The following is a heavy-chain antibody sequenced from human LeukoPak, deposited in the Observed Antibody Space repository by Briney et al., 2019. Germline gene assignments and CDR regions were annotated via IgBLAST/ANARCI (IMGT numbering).Heavy chain of an antibody. Sequence: GGSLRLSCAASGFTFSTYNMNWVRQAPGKGLEWVSSISTSSSYIYYADSVKGRFTISRDNAKNSLYLQTDSLSAEDTAVYYCTRKGSQWDFLVDYWGQGTRVTVSP. J-gene: IGHJ4*02. D-gene: IGHD2/OR15-2a*01. CDR1: GFTFSTYN. CDR2: ISTSSSYI. V-gene: IGHV3-21*03. CDR3: TRKGSQWDFLVDY.